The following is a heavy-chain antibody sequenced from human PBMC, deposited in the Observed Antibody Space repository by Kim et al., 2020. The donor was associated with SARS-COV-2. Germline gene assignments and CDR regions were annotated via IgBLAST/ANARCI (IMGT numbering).Heavy chain of an antibody. V-gene: IGHV1-3*01. J-gene: IGHJ6*02. CDR2: INGGNGNT. Sequence: ASVKVSCKASGYTFTTYSIHWVRQAPGQRLEWMGWINGGNGNTKYSQNFQGRVTITRDTSASTAYMELSSLRSEDTAVYYCARDHEAAADTWYYYGMDVWGQGTTVTVSS. CDR1: GYTFTTYS. CDR3: ARDHEAAADTWYYYGMDV. D-gene: IGHD6-25*01.